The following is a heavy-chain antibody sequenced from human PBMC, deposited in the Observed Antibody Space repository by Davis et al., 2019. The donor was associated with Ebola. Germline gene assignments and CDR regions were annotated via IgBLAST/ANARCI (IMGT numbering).Heavy chain of an antibody. V-gene: IGHV3-23*01. D-gene: IGHD3-9*01. CDR2: ISGSGGST. CDR1: VITFSSYA. CDR3: AKGGYFDSLEIDS. Sequence: GGSLRLSCPDSVITFSSYAMTWVRQAPGKGLEWVSAISGSGGSTYYADSVKGRFTISRDNSKNTLYLQMNSLRAEDTAVYYCAKGGYFDSLEIDSWGQGTLVTVSS. J-gene: IGHJ4*02.